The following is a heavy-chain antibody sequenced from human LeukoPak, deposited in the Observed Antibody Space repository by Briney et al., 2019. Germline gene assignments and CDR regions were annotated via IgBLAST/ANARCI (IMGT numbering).Heavy chain of an antibody. Sequence: GGSLRLSCAASGFTFDDYAMHWVRQAPGKGLEWVAVISYDGSNKYYADSVKGRFTISRDNSKNTLYLQMNSLRAEDTAVYYCARVRGSSSWRDAFDIWGQGTMVTVSS. CDR3: ARVRGSSSWRDAFDI. D-gene: IGHD6-13*01. J-gene: IGHJ3*02. CDR2: ISYDGSNK. V-gene: IGHV3-30*04. CDR1: GFTFDDYA.